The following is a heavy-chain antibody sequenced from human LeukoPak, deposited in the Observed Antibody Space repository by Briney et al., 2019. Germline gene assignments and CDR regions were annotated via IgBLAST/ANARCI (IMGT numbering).Heavy chain of an antibody. CDR1: GYTFTSYG. CDR3: ARVHSGYDLGYYYYYMDV. CDR2: ISAYSGNT. J-gene: IGHJ6*03. Sequence: ASVKVSCKASGYTFTSYGISWVRQAPGQGLEWIGWISAYSGNTNYAQNLQGRVTMTTDTSTSTAYMELRSLRSDDTAVYYCARVHSGYDLGYYYYYMDVWGKGTTVTVSS. V-gene: IGHV1-18*01. D-gene: IGHD5-12*01.